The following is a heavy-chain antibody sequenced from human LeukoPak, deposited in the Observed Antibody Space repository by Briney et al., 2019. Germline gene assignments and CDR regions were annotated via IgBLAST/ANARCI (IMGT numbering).Heavy chain of an antibody. CDR1: GYSLTSYW. V-gene: IGHV5-51*01. CDR3: ARHGSSGLNAFDI. J-gene: IGHJ3*02. CDR2: IYPGDSDP. D-gene: IGHD1-26*01. Sequence: GESLKISCKGSGYSLTSYWIGLVRQMPGKGLEWVGIIYPGDSDPRYSPYFQGQVTISADRSISTAYLQWSSLKASDTAMYYCARHGSSGLNAFDIWGQGTMVTVSS.